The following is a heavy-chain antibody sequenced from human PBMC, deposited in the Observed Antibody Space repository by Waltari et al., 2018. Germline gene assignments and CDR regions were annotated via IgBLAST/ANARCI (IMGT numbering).Heavy chain of an antibody. CDR3: ARERRGRDSSSSTPPEAY. CDR1: GGSISSSRYS. V-gene: IGHV4-39*02. Sequence: QLQLQESGPGLVKPSETLSLTCTVSGGSISSSRYSWGWIRPPPGRGLEWIGSIYYSGSTYYNPSLKSRVTISVDTSKNQFSLKLSSVTAADTAVYYCARERRGRDSSSSTPPEAYWGQGTLVTVSS. D-gene: IGHD6-6*01. CDR2: IYYSGST. J-gene: IGHJ4*02.